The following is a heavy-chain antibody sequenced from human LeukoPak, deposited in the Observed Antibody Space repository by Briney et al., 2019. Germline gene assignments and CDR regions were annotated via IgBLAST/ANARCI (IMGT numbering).Heavy chain of an antibody. J-gene: IGHJ6*02. CDR3: ASANPYSSSWYTSHYYYYYGMDV. CDR2: IYYSGST. CDR1: GGSISSSSYY. V-gene: IGHV4-39*01. Sequence: PSETLSLTCTVSGGSISSSSYYWGWIRQPPGKGLEWIGSIYYSGSTYYNPSLKSRVTISVDTSKNQSSLKLSSVTAADTAVYYCASANPYSSSWYTSHYYYYYGMDVWGQGTTVTVSS. D-gene: IGHD6-13*01.